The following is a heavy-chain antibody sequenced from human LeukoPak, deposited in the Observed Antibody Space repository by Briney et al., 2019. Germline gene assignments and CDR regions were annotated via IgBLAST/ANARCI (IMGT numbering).Heavy chain of an antibody. CDR2: ISSSSSYI. D-gene: IGHD6-19*01. V-gene: IGHV3-21*01. CDR1: GFTFSSYS. CDR3: ARDARIRLHLLGRYSSGPNDY. Sequence: WGSLRPSCAASGFTFSSYSMNWVRQAPGKGLEWGSSISSSSSYIYYADSVKGRFTISRDNAKNSLYLKMNSLSAEDTAVYYWARDARIRLHLLGRYSSGPNDYWGQGTLVTVSS. J-gene: IGHJ4*02.